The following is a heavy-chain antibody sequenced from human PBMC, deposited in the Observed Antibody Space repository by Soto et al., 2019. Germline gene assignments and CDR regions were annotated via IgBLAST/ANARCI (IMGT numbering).Heavy chain of an antibody. CDR2: IDHSGST. CDR3: ARSFYDGSDTLANY. Sequence: SETLSLTCAMYGGSFIADYWSWSWIRQPPGKGLEWIGEIDHSGSTNYDPSLKSRLAISLDTSKNQFSLKMTSVTAADTAVYYCARSFYDGSDTLANYWGQGTLVTVSS. J-gene: IGHJ4*02. D-gene: IGHD3-22*01. CDR1: GGSFIADY. V-gene: IGHV4-34*01.